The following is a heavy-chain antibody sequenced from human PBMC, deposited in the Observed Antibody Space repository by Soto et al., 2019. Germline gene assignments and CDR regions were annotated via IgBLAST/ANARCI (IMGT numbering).Heavy chain of an antibody. V-gene: IGHV1-3*01. CDR3: ARVHRGIAAAGGDAFDI. CDR1: GYTFTSYA. D-gene: IGHD6-13*01. J-gene: IGHJ3*02. CDR2: INAGNGNT. Sequence: ASVKVSCKASGYTFTSYAMHWVLQAPGQRLEWMGWINAGNGNTKYSQKFQGRVTITRDTSASTAYMELSSLRSEDTAVYYCARVHRGIAAAGGDAFDIWGQGTMVTVSS.